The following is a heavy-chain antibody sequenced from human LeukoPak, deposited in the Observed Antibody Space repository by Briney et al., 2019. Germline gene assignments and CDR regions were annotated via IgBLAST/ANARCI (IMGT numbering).Heavy chain of an antibody. D-gene: IGHD1-26*01. J-gene: IGHJ4*02. Sequence: PGGSLRLSCAASGFAFSSYAMSWVRQAPGKGLEWASAISGSGGSTFYADSVKGRFTISRDNSKNTLYLQMNSLRAEDTAVYYCAKLSGNYHYSPLDYWGQGTLVTVSS. V-gene: IGHV3-23*01. CDR3: AKLSGNYHYSPLDY. CDR2: ISGSGGST. CDR1: GFAFSSYA.